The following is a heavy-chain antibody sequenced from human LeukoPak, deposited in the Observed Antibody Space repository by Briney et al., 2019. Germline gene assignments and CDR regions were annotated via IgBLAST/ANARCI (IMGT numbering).Heavy chain of an antibody. J-gene: IGHJ4*02. D-gene: IGHD3-22*01. CDR1: GYSFTSYW. CDR2: IWPGDSDT. V-gene: IGHV5-51*01. Sequence: GESLKISCKGSGYSFTSYWIGWVRQMPGKGLEWMGIIWPGDSDTRYSPSFQGQVTIPADKSISTAYLQWSSLKASDTAMYYCARQHGANGGYYSPLDYWGQGTLVTVSS. CDR3: ARQHGANGGYYSPLDY.